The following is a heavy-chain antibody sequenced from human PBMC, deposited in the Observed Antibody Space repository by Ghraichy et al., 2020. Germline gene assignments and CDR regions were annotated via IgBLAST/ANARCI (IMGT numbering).Heavy chain of an antibody. Sequence: ASVKVSCKASGYTFTTYDINWVRQATGQGLEWTGWLNPNSGDTGFAQKFQGRVTMTRDTSMSTAYMELTSLSSEDTAVYYCAKGRLPSSTPTYGLDVWGQGTTVTVSS. CDR2: LNPNSGDT. CDR3: AKGRLPSSTPTYGLDV. V-gene: IGHV1-8*01. J-gene: IGHJ6*02. CDR1: GYTFTTYD. D-gene: IGHD2-2*01.